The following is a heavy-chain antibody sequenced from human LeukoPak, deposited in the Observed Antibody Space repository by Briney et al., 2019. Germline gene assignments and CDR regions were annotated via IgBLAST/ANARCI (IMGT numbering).Heavy chain of an antibody. D-gene: IGHD1-26*01. V-gene: IGHV1-2*06. Sequence: ASVKVSCKASGYTFTGYYMHWVRQAPGQGLEWMGRINPNSGGTNYAQKFQGRLTMTRDTSISTAYMELSRLRSDDTAVYYCAREYSSGSYYVLGWFDPWGQGTLVTVSS. J-gene: IGHJ5*02. CDR2: INPNSGGT. CDR1: GYTFTGYY. CDR3: AREYSSGSYYVLGWFDP.